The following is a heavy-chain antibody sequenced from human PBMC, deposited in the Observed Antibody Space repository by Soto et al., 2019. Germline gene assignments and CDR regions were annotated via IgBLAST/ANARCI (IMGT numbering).Heavy chain of an antibody. CDR1: GYSFSSYW. CDR3: ARRLYDTSGYRYLDF. J-gene: IGHJ4*02. V-gene: IGHV5-51*01. D-gene: IGHD3-22*01. CDR2: IFPDDSET. Sequence: GESLKISCKASGYSFSSYWIGWVRQVPGKGLEWMGIIFPDDSETRYSPSFEGQVSISVDKSITTAYLQWSSLKASDTAMYYCARRLYDTSGYRYLDFRTQGTLVTASS.